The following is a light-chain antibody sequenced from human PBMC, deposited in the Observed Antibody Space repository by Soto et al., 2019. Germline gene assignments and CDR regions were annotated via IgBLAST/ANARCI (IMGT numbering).Light chain of an antibody. V-gene: IGLV2-11*01. J-gene: IGLJ1*01. CDR2: DVS. Sequence: QSVLTQPRSVSGSPGQSVTISCTGTSSDVGGYNYVSWYQQNPGTAPKLMSYDVSKRPSEDPVRFPGTESGNTASLTNYWLHAEDEADCYFCSYAGSYADVFGSGTKATVL. CDR1: SSDVGGYNY. CDR3: CSYAGSYADV.